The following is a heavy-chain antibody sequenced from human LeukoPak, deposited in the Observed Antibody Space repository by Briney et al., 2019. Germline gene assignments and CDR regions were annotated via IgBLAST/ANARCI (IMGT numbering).Heavy chain of an antibody. V-gene: IGHV4-30-2*01. CDR1: GGSISSGGYS. Sequence: SQTLSLTCAVSGGSISSGGYSWSWIRQPPGKGLEWIGYIYHNGNTYYSPSLKSRVTISVDTSKSQLSLKLNSVTAADTAVYYCARDRNYYDSSGYYFANWGQGTLVTVSS. CDR3: ARDRNYYDSSGYYFAN. CDR2: IYHNGNT. J-gene: IGHJ4*02. D-gene: IGHD3-22*01.